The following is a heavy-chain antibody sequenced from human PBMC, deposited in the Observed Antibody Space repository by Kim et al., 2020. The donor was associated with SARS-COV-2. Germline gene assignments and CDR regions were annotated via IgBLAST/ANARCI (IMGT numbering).Heavy chain of an antibody. D-gene: IGHD3-10*01. CDR2: INPNSGGT. J-gene: IGHJ3*02. Sequence: ASVKVSCKASGYTFTGYYMHWVRQAPGQGLEWMGWINPNSGGTNYAQKFQGRVTMTRDTSISTAYMELSRLRSDDTAVYYCARERDVLLWFGEFSTSDAFDIWGQGTMVTVSS. CDR1: GYTFTGYY. CDR3: ARERDVLLWFGEFSTSDAFDI. V-gene: IGHV1-2*02.